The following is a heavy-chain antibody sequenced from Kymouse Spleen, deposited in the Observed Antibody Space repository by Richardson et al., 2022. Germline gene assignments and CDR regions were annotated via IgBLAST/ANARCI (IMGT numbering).Heavy chain of an antibody. J-gene: IGHJ3*02. CDR3: ARGLEPDI. CDR1: GGSFSGYY. Sequence: QVQLQQWGAGLLKPSETLSLTCAVYGGSFSGYYWSWIRQPPGKGLEWIGEINHSGSTNYNPSLKSRVTISVDTSKNQFSLKLSSVTAADTAVYYCARGLEPDIWGQGTMVTVSS. V-gene: IGHV4-34*01. CDR2: INHSGST. D-gene: IGHD1-1*01,IGHD1-14*01,IGHD1-20*01.